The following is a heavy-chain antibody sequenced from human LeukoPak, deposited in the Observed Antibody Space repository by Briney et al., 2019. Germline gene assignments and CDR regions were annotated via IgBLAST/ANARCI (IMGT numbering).Heavy chain of an antibody. V-gene: IGHV1-46*01. CDR3: ERWTTTYLDY. CDR2: INPSGGST. CDR1: GYTFTNYY. Sequence: ASVKVSCKASGYTFTNYYIHWVRQSPGQGLEWMGIINPSGGSTNFAQKFQGRVTMTTDTSTITVYMELSSLRSEDTAVYYCERWTTTYLDYWSQGTLVTVSS. D-gene: IGHD4-11*01. J-gene: IGHJ4*02.